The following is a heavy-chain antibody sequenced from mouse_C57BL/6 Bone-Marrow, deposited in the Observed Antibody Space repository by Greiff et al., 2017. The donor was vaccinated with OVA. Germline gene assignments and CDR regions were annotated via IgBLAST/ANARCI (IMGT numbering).Heavy chain of an antibody. V-gene: IGHV1-58*01. J-gene: IGHJ3*01. D-gene: IGHD2-3*01. Sequence: VHVKQSGAELVRPGSSVKMSCKTSGYTFTSYGINWVKQRPGQGLEWIGYIYIGNGYTEYNEKFKGKATLTSDTSSSTAYMQLSSLTSEDSAIYFCARSEDGYYPLFAYWGQGTLVTVSA. CDR3: ARSEDGYYPLFAY. CDR1: GYTFTSYG. CDR2: IYIGNGYT.